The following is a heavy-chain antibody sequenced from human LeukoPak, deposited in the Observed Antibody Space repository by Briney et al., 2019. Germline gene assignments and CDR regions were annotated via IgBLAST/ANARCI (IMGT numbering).Heavy chain of an antibody. D-gene: IGHD6-13*01. Sequence: GESLKISCKGSGYSFTSYWIGWVRQMPGKGLEWMGIIYPGDSDTSYSPSFQGQVTISADKSISTAYLQWSSLKASDTAMYYCARQAPIAAAVDDAFDIWGQGTMVTVSS. CDR2: IYPGDSDT. CDR1: GYSFTSYW. J-gene: IGHJ3*02. CDR3: ARQAPIAAAVDDAFDI. V-gene: IGHV5-51*01.